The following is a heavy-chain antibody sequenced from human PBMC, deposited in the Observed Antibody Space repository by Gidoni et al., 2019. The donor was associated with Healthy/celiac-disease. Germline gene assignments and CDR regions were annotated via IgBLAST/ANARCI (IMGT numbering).Heavy chain of an antibody. Sequence: QVQLQESGPGLVKPSETLSLTCTVSGGSISSNYWSWVRQPPGKGLEWIGYISYTGSTNYNPSLKSRVTISVDTSNQFSLKLSSVTAADTAVYYCARHGGHHHDSSGYYPFDYWGQGTLVTVSS. CDR1: GGSISSNY. J-gene: IGHJ4*02. CDR3: ARHGGHHHDSSGYYPFDY. V-gene: IGHV4-59*08. D-gene: IGHD3-22*01. CDR2: ISYTGST.